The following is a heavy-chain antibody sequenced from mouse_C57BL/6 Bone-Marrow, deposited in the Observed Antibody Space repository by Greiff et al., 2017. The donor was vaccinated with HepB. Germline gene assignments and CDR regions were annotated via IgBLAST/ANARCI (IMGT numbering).Heavy chain of an antibody. CDR2: IHPSDSDT. V-gene: IGHV1-74*01. D-gene: IGHD2-9*01. CDR1: GYTFTSYG. Sequence: QVQLQQSGAELARPGASVKLSCKASGYTFTSYGISWVKQRPGQGLEWIGRIHPSDSDTNYNQKFKGKATLTVDKSSSTAYMQLSSLTSEDSAVYYCAIAYYGYDRFWFAYWGQGTLVTVSA. J-gene: IGHJ3*01. CDR3: AIAYYGYDRFWFAY.